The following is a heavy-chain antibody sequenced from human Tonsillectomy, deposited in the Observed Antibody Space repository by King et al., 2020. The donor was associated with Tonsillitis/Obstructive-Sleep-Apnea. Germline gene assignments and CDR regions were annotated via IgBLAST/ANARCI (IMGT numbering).Heavy chain of an antibody. CDR2: ITPICGST. D-gene: IGHD1-26*01. J-gene: IGHJ6*03. CDR1: GYTFTSYY. V-gene: IGHV1-46*01. Sequence: VQLVQSGAEVKKPGASVKVSCKASGYTFTSYYMHWVRHAPGQGLEWMGIITPICGSTSYTQNFQGRVTITRDTSTSTVYMELSSLRPEDTAVYYCARALGPGSYMDVWGKGTTVTVSS. CDR3: ARALGPGSYMDV.